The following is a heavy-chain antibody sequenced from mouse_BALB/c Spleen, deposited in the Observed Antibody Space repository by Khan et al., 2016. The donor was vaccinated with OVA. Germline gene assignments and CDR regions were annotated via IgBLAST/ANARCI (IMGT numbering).Heavy chain of an antibody. CDR2: INTHSGVP. CDR3: AGGGAAYYRNDRGGMEY. CDR1: GYTFTTAG. Sequence: QIQLVQSGPELKKPGETVRISCKASGYTFTTAGIQWVQKMPGKGLKWIGWINTHSGVPKYAEDFKGRFAFSLEISVNTAYLQITNLKNEDTATSFCAGGGAAYYRNDRGGMEYWGQGTSVTVSS. D-gene: IGHD2-14*01. V-gene: IGHV9-4*02. J-gene: IGHJ4*01.